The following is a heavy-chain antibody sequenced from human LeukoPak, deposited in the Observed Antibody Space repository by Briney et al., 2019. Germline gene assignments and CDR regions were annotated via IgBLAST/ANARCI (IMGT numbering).Heavy chain of an antibody. D-gene: IGHD3-10*01. CDR3: ARTFGGNFRLDY. Sequence: ASVKVSCKASGYTFTSFGITWVRQAPGQGLEWMGWISPYNGNTNYAQKLQDRVTMTTDTSTTTAHMAVRSLTSDDTAVYYCARTFGGNFRLDYWGQGTLVTVSS. CDR2: ISPYNGNT. V-gene: IGHV1-18*01. J-gene: IGHJ4*02. CDR1: GYTFTSFG.